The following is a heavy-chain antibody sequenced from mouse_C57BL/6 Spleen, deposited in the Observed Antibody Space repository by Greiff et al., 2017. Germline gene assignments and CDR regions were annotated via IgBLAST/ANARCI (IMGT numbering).Heavy chain of an antibody. CDR3: ASWEFAY. V-gene: IGHV1-82*01. CDR2: IYPGDGDT. D-gene: IGHD4-1*01. CDR1: GYAFSSSW. Sequence: LQESGPELVKPGASVKISCKASGYAFSSSWMNWVKQRPGKGLEWIGRIYPGDGDTNYNGKFKGKATLTADKSSSTAYMQLSSLTSEDSAVYFCASWEFAYWGQGTLVTVSA. J-gene: IGHJ3*01.